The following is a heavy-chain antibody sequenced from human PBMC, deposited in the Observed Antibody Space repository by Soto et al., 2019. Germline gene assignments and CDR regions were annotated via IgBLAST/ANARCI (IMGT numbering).Heavy chain of an antibody. J-gene: IGHJ6*02. D-gene: IGHD5-12*01. CDR2: IYYNGNT. CDR3: ARLPFVSGYDRHYYGMDV. CDR1: GGSISSGGYS. V-gene: IGHV4-31*03. Sequence: QVQLQESGPGLVKPSQTLSLTCTVSGGSISSGGYSWNWIRQPPGKGLEWIGYIYYNGNTYFNPSLKSRITMSVNTSKNQFSLQLSSVTTADTAVYYCARLPFVSGYDRHYYGMDVWGQGTTVTVSS.